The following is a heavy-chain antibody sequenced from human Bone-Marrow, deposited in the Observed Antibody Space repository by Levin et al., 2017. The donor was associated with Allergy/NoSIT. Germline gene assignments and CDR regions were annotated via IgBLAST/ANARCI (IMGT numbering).Heavy chain of an antibody. D-gene: IGHD2-2*01. J-gene: IGHJ4*02. CDR2: VSMDGNKK. V-gene: IGHV3-30*18. CDR1: GFTFSSYA. CDR3: AKGSSTSWYFDS. Sequence: GGSLRLSCAASGFTFSSYAMHWFRQGPGKGLEWVAVVSMDGNKKHFADSVKGRFTISRDNSKNTLSLQMNSLRPEDTSVYYCAKGSSTSWYFDSWGQGTLVTVSS.